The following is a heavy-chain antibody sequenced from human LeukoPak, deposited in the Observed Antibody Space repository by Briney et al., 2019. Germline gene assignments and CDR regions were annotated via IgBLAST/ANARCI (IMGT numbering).Heavy chain of an antibody. CDR1: GFIFSSYS. D-gene: IGHD3-9*01. Sequence: PGGSLRLSCSASGFIFSSYSMNWVRQAPGKGLELVSYISSSRSYIYYADSVKGRFTISRDNAKNSLYLQMNSLRAEDTAVYYFFRHKTAYDILTGHYYYYMDVWGKGTTVTISS. CDR2: ISSSRSYI. J-gene: IGHJ6*03. CDR3: FRHKTAYDILTGHYYYYMDV. V-gene: IGHV3-21*01.